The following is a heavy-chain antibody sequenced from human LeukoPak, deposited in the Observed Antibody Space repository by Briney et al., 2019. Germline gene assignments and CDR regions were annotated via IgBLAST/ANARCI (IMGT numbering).Heavy chain of an antibody. Sequence: ASVEVSCKASGGTFSSYAISWVRQAPGQGLEWMGGIIPIFGTANYAQKFQGRVTITTDESTSTAYMELSSLRSEDTAVYYCATGETVGWYFDLWGRGTLVTVSS. D-gene: IGHD4-17*01. CDR1: GGTFSSYA. J-gene: IGHJ2*01. CDR3: ATGETVGWYFDL. CDR2: IIPIFGTA. V-gene: IGHV1-69*05.